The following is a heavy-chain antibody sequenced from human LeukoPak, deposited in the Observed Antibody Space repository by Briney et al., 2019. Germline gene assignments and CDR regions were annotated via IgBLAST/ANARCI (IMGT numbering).Heavy chain of an antibody. V-gene: IGHV4-59*01. CDR2: IYYSVST. D-gene: IGHD2-2*01. Sequence: SETLSLTCSVSCGSIRTYYWSWIRQPPGKGLEWIEYIYYSVSTNYNPSLKSRVTMSVDTSKNQFSLNLSSVTAADTAVYYCARWPTNNGFDPWGQGTLVTVAS. CDR3: ARWPTNNGFDP. CDR1: CGSIRTYY. J-gene: IGHJ5*02.